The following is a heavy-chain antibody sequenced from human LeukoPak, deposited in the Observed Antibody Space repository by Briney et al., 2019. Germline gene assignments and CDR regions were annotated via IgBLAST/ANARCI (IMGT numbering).Heavy chain of an antibody. D-gene: IGHD1-26*01. V-gene: IGHV3-64*02. CDR1: GFTFRSSA. Sequence: GGSLRLSCAAYGFTFRSSAMHWVRQAPGKGLEYISGISSNGDTKYYVDSVKGRFTISRDNSENTLYLQMGSPRGEDMAVYYCARSSGNYYFDYWGQGALVTVSS. J-gene: IGHJ4*02. CDR2: ISSNGDTK. CDR3: ARSSGNYYFDY.